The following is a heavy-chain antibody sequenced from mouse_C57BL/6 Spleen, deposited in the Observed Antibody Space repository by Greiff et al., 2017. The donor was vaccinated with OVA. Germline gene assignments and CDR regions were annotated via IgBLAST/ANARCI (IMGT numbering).Heavy chain of an antibody. CDR3: ARHEDDYDVNDAMDY. V-gene: IGHV5-9*01. Sequence: DVMLVESGGGLVKPGGSLKLSCAASGFTFSSYTMSWVRQTPEKRLEWVATISGGGGNTYYPDSVKGRFTISRDNAKNTLYLQMSSLRSEDTALYYCARHEDDYDVNDAMDYWGQGTSVTVSS. CDR1: GFTFSSYT. D-gene: IGHD2-4*01. CDR2: ISGGGGNT. J-gene: IGHJ4*01.